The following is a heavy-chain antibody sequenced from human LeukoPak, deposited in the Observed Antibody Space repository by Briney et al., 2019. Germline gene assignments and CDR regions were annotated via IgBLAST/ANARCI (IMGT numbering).Heavy chain of an antibody. J-gene: IGHJ4*02. CDR1: GYTFTSYD. CDR3: ARAGAYSGSYHDY. Sequence: ASVKVSCKASGYTFTSYDINWVRQATGQGLEWMGWMNPNSGNTGYAQKFQGRVTITRNTSISTAYMELSSLRSEDTAVYYCARAGAYSGSYHDYWGQGTLVTVFS. D-gene: IGHD1-26*01. V-gene: IGHV1-8*03. CDR2: MNPNSGNT.